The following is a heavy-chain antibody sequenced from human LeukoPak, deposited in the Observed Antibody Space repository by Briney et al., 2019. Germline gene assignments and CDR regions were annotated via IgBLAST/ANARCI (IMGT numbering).Heavy chain of an antibody. V-gene: IGHV4-34*01. Sequence: SETLSLTCAVYGGSFSGFFWTWIRQPPGKGLEWIGEINHSGSTNYNPSLKSRVTISVDTSKNQFSLKLSSVTAADTAVYYCARVVIGRYYYDSSGTNDYWGQGTLVTVSS. D-gene: IGHD3-22*01. CDR2: INHSGST. J-gene: IGHJ4*02. CDR3: ARVVIGRYYYDSSGTNDY. CDR1: GGSFSGFF.